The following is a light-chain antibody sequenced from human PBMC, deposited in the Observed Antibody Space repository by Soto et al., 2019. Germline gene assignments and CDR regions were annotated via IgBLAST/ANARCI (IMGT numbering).Light chain of an antibody. V-gene: IGLV6-57*04. CDR1: SGSIANNY. CDR2: ENN. Sequence: NFMLTQPHSVSESPGKTLSISCTRSSGSIANNYVQWYQQRPGSAHTTVIYENNQRLSGVPDRFSGSTDGSSNSASLTISVLQTEDEADYYCQSYDSDFVVFGGGTKLTVL. J-gene: IGLJ2*01. CDR3: QSYDSDFVV.